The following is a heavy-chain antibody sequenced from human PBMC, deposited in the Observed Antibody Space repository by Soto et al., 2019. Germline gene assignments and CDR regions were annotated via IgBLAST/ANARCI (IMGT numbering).Heavy chain of an antibody. D-gene: IGHD3-3*01. CDR2: INHSGST. CDR1: GGSFSGYY. CDR3: ARNLRFLELQGY. Sequence: SETLSLTCAAYGGSFSGYYWSWIRQPPGKGLEWIGEINHSGSTNYNPSLKSRVTISVDTSKNQFSLKLSSVTAADTAVYYCARNLRFLELQGYWGQGTQVTVSS. V-gene: IGHV4-34*01. J-gene: IGHJ4*02.